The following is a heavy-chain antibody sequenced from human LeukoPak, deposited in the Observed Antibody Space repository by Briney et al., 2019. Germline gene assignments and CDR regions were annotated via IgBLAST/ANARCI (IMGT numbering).Heavy chain of an antibody. V-gene: IGHV3-48*03. CDR1: GFTFSSYE. CDR3: AELGITMIGGV. Sequence: SGGSLRLSCAASGFTFSSYEMNWVREAPGKGVEWVAYISGSGHDINYSESAKGRFTISRDNAKNSLYLQMNSLRAEDTAVYYCAELGITMIGGVWGKGTTVTISS. D-gene: IGHD3-10*02. J-gene: IGHJ6*04. CDR2: ISGSGHDI.